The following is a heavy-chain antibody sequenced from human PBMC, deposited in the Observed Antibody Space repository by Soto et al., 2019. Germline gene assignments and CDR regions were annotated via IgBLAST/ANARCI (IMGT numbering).Heavy chain of an antibody. CDR1: GYTFTSYY. CDR2: INPSGGST. J-gene: IGHJ5*02. D-gene: IGHD6-13*01. CDR3: AAAGTEDLFAP. V-gene: IGHV1-46*01. Sequence: ASVKVSCKASGYTFTSYYMHWVRQAPGQGLEWMGIINPSGGSTSYAQKFQGRVTMTRDTSTSTVYMELSSLRSEDTAVYYCAAAGTEDLFAPWGQGTLVTVSS.